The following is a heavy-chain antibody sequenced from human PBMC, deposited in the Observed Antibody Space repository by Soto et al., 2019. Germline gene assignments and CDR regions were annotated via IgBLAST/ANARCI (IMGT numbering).Heavy chain of an antibody. J-gene: IGHJ6*02. V-gene: IGHV4-30-4*01. CDR3: ARGGVWNYAIPHYGMDV. CDR1: GGSISSANYY. CDR2: IYSSGNT. D-gene: IGHD1-7*01. Sequence: PSETLSLTCTVSGGSISSANYYWCWIRQPPGKGLEWIGYIYSSGNTYYNPSLKSRITISIDTSKKQFSLRLSSVTAADTAVYYCARGGVWNYAIPHYGMDVWGQGTTVTVSS.